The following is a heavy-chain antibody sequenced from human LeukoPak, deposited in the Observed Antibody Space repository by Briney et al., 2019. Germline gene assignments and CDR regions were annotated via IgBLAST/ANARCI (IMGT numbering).Heavy chain of an antibody. Sequence: ASVKVSCKASGYTFTSYGISWVRQAPGQGPEWMGWISAYNGNTNYAQKLQGRVTMTTDTSTSTAYMGLRSLRSDDTAVYYCARVMGYCSSTSCDYYYGMDVWGQGTTVTVSS. J-gene: IGHJ6*02. V-gene: IGHV1-18*01. CDR1: GYTFTSYG. CDR2: ISAYNGNT. D-gene: IGHD2-2*01. CDR3: ARVMGYCSSTSCDYYYGMDV.